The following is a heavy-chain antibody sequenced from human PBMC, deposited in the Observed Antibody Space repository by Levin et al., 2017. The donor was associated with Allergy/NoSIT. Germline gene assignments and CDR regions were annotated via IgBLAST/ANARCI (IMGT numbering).Heavy chain of an antibody. V-gene: IGHV3-30*18. CDR2: ISYDGSNK. CDR1: GFTFSSSG. D-gene: IGHD3-22*01. Sequence: LSLTCAASGFTFSSSGMHWVRQAPGKGLEWVAVISYDGSNKYYADSVKGRFTISRDNSKNTLYLQMNSLRAEDTAVYYCAKEWDYYDSSGYFTTYFDYWGQGTLVTVSS. J-gene: IGHJ4*02. CDR3: AKEWDYYDSSGYFTTYFDY.